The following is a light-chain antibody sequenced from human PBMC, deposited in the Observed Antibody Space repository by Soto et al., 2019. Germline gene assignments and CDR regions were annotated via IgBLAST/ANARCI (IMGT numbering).Light chain of an antibody. CDR1: SNDVGYYDF. Sequence: QSALTQPASVSGSPGQSITISCTGTSNDVGYYDFVSWYQHHPGKAPKLMIYEVTNRPSGVSNRFSGSKSGNTASLTISGLQAEDEAYYYCSSYLSDITLVIFGGGTKLTVL. CDR2: EVT. V-gene: IGLV2-14*01. J-gene: IGLJ2*01. CDR3: SSYLSDITLVI.